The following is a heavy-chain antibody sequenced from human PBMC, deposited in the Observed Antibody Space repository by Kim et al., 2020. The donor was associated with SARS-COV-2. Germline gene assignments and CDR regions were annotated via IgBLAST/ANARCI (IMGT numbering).Heavy chain of an antibody. D-gene: IGHD2-21*02. Sequence: GGSLRLSCAASGFIFHDYTMHWVRQVPGKGLEWVSLITHDGGATFYADSVKGRFTISRDNNRHSLYLQMNSLRTEDAGFYHCASERLQYFHHWGQDTLVT. V-gene: IGHV3-43*01. J-gene: IGHJ1*01. CDR2: ITHDGGAT. CDR3: ASERLQYFHH. CDR1: GFIFHDYT.